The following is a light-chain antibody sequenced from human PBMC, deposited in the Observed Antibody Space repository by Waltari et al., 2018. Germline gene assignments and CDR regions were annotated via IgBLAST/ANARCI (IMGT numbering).Light chain of an antibody. J-gene: IGLJ3*02. V-gene: IGLV2-23*02. CDR2: GVT. CDR1: SSDVGTYNL. CDR3: CSYADGTTSV. Sequence: QSALTQPASVSGSPGPSITISCTGTSSDVGTYNLVSWYQQHPGKAPKVIIYGVTQRPSGVSNRFSGSKSGNTASLTISGLQAEDEADYYCCSYADGTTSVFGGGTKLTVL.